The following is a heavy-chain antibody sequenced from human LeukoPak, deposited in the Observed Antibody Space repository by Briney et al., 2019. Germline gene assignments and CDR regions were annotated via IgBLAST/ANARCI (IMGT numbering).Heavy chain of an antibody. CDR3: ARDRGSGWYGGFDY. CDR1: GGSISSYY. J-gene: IGHJ4*02. Sequence: PSETLSLTCTVSGGSISSYYWSWIRQPAGKGLEWIGRIYTSGSTNYNPSLKSRVTMSVDTSKSQFSLKLSSVTAADTAVYYCARDRGSGWYGGFDYWGQGTLVTVSS. D-gene: IGHD6-19*01. V-gene: IGHV4-4*07. CDR2: IYTSGST.